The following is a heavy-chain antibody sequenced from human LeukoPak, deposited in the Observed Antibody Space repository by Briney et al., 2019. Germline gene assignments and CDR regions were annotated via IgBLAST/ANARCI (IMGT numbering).Heavy chain of an antibody. Sequence: PGGSLRLSCAASGFTFSNYAMHWVRQAPGKGLEYVSAISSNGGRTYYANSVKGRFTISRDNSKNTLYLQMGSLRAEDMAVYYCARGYCSGGSCYVSTPETADAFDIWGQGTMVTVSS. CDR2: ISSNGGRT. V-gene: IGHV3-64*01. D-gene: IGHD2-15*01. CDR3: ARGYCSGGSCYVSTPETADAFDI. J-gene: IGHJ3*02. CDR1: GFTFSNYA.